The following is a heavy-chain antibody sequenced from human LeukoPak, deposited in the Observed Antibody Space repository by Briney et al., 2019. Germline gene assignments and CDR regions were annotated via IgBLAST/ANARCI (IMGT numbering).Heavy chain of an antibody. J-gene: IGHJ4*02. CDR2: IYPGDSDT. V-gene: IGHV5-51*01. Sequence: GESLKISCKGSGSSFTSYWIGWVRPMPGKGLEWMGIIYPGDSDTRYSPSFQGQVTISADKSISTAYLQWSSLKASDTAMYYCARQDCSSTSCYYPYWGQGTLVTVSS. D-gene: IGHD2-2*01. CDR3: ARQDCSSTSCYYPY. CDR1: GSSFTSYW.